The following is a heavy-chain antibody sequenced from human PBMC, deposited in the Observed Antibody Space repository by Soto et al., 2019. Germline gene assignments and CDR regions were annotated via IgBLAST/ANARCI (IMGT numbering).Heavy chain of an antibody. J-gene: IGHJ4*02. CDR3: ARVRNPGGDYYLDY. Sequence: QVQLQQWGAGLLKPSETLSLTCAVYGGSFSGYYWSWIRQPPGKGLEWIGEINHSGNTNHNPSLKSRVTISVDTSKNQLSRKLSSVTAADTAVYYCARVRNPGGDYYLDYWGQGTLVSVSS. D-gene: IGHD4-17*01. CDR2: INHSGNT. V-gene: IGHV4-34*01. CDR1: GGSFSGYY.